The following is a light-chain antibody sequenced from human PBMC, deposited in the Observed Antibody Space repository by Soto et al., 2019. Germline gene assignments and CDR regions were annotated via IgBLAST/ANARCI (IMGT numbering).Light chain of an antibody. CDR3: SSYTNINTRACV. CDR1: SSDIGGYNY. J-gene: IGLJ1*01. Sequence: QSVLTQPPSASGSPGQSVTISCTGSSSDIGGYNYVSWYQQRPGKVPKLIIYEVTKRPSGVPDRFSGSKSGNTASLTVSGLQADDEADYYCSSYTNINTRACVFGTGTKVTVL. CDR2: EVT. V-gene: IGLV2-8*01.